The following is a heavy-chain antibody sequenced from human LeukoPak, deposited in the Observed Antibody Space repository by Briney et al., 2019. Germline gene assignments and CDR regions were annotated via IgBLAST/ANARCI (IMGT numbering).Heavy chain of an antibody. J-gene: IGHJ5*02. Sequence: GASVKVSRKASGYTFTSYYIHWVRQAPGQGLEWMGKINPSGGDTVYAQKFQARVTMTRDTSTSTVYMELRSLRSDDTAVYYCARDITIFESGFDPWGQGTLVTVSS. V-gene: IGHV1-46*01. CDR1: GYTFTSYY. D-gene: IGHD3-3*01. CDR3: ARDITIFESGFDP. CDR2: INPSGGDT.